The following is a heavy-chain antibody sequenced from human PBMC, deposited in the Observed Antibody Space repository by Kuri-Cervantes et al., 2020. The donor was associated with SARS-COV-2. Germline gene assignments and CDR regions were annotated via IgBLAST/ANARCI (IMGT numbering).Heavy chain of an antibody. CDR2: ISGSGGST. CDR1: GFTFSSYA. V-gene: IGHV3-23*01. CDR3: AKVAPSRNFDY. J-gene: IGHJ4*02. Sequence: GESLKIFCAASGFTFSSYAMGWVRQAPGKGLEWVSAISGSGGSTYYADSVKGRFTISRDNSKNTLYLQMNSLRAEDTAVYYCAKVAPSRNFDYWGQGTLVTVSS.